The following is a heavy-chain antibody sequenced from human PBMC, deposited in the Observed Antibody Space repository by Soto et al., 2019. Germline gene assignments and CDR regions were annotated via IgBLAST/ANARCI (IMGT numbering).Heavy chain of an antibody. CDR3: ARVYDSSGYEY. J-gene: IGHJ4*02. D-gene: IGHD3-22*01. V-gene: IGHV2-26*01. Sequence: SGPTLVNPTETLTLTCTVSGFSLGNPRMGVSWIRQPPGKALEWLAHIFSNDDKSYRTSLKSRVTISKDTSKSQVVLTMTNMDPVDTGTYYCARVYDSSGYEYWGQGTLVTVSS. CDR2: IFSNDDK. CDR1: GFSLGNPRMG.